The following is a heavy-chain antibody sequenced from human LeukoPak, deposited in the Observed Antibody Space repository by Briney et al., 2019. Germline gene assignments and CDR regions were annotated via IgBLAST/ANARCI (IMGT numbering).Heavy chain of an antibody. CDR1: GYTFTKFW. D-gene: IGHD3-10*01. CDR3: VRGKGSGTYYGFDY. CDR2: IYPDDADT. J-gene: IGHJ4*02. V-gene: IGHV5-51*03. Sequence: PGESLKISCETSGYTFTKFWVGWVRQTPGKCLECLGMIYPDDADTRYSPSFQGQVTMSVEKSISIVYLHWSSLKASDTAIYYCVRGKGSGTYYGFDYWGQGTVVSVVS.